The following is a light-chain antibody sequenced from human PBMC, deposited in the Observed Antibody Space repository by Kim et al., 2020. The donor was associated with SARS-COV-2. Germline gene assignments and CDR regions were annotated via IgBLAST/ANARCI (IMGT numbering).Light chain of an antibody. Sequence: QSVLTQPPSMSAAPGQKVTISCSGSSSNIGRNYVSWYQQVPGTAPKLLIHDNDERPSGVPDRFSGSKSGTSATLGITGLQTGDEADYICGTWDTSLSAGVFGGGTKLTVL. CDR1: SSNIGRNY. CDR3: GTWDTSLSAGV. J-gene: IGLJ3*02. V-gene: IGLV1-51*01. CDR2: DND.